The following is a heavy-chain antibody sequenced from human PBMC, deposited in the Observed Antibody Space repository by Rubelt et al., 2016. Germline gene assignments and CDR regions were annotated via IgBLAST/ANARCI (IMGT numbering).Heavy chain of an antibody. CDR1: GYTFTSYA. J-gene: IGHJ6*02. CDR3: ARDGPYYDSSGSSYYYYGMDV. V-gene: IGHV1-3*01. Sequence: QVQLVQSGAEVKKPGASVKVSCKASGYTFTSYAMHWVRQAPGQRLEWMGWINAGNGNTKCSQKFQGRVTSTRDTSASTAYMELSSLRSEDTAVYYCARDGPYYDSSGSSYYYYGMDVWGQGTTVTVSS. CDR2: INAGNGNT. D-gene: IGHD3-22*01.